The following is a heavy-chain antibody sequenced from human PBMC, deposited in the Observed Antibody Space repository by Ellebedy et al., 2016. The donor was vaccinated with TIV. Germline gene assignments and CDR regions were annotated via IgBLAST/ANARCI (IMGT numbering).Heavy chain of an antibody. J-gene: IGHJ4*02. D-gene: IGHD2-21*02. CDR2: IYYSGST. CDR3: ARREGDLDY. CDR1: GGSITSSSYC. V-gene: IGHV4-39*01. Sequence: SETLSLXCTVSGGSITSSSYCWGWIRQPPGKGLEWIGSIYYSGSTYYNSSLKSRVTISVDTSKNQFSLKLSSVTAADTAVYYCARREGDLDYWGQGTLVTVSS.